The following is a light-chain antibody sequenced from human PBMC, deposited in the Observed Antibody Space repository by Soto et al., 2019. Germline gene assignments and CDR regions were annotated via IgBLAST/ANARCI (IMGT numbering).Light chain of an antibody. V-gene: IGKV3-20*01. J-gene: IGKJ1*01. Sequence: EIVLTQSPGTLSLSPGERATLSCRSSQSVSSSYLAWYQQKPGQAPRLLIYDVSSRATGIPDRFGSGSGTDFTLTISRLEPEDFAVYYCQQYGSSPTFGQGTKVEIK. CDR2: DVS. CDR3: QQYGSSPT. CDR1: QSVSSSY.